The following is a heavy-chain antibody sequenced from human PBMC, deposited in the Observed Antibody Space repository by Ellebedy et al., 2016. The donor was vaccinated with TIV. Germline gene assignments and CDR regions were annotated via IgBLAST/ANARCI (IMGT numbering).Heavy chain of an antibody. D-gene: IGHD3-10*01. CDR2: IRYDGSNK. V-gene: IGHV3-30*02. CDR1: GFTFSSYG. CDR3: ARDGITYYYGSGSYLGDD. J-gene: IGHJ4*02. Sequence: GESLKISCSASGFTFSSYGMHWVRQAPGKGLEWVAFIRYDGSNKYYADSVKGRFTISRDNYKNTLYLQMNSLRPEDTAVYYCARDGITYYYGSGSYLGDDWGQGTLVTVSS.